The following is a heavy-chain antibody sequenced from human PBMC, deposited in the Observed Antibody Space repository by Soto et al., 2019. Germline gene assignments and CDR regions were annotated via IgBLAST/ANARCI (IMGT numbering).Heavy chain of an antibody. Sequence: GGSLRLSCTTSGFTFNTYGMHWVRQAPGKGLEWMAIIWYDGSNKYYADSVKGRFTISRDNSRNTLYLQMNSLRAEDTALYYCARADCTGAYCYSWPFNYGVDVWGQGTTVTVSS. J-gene: IGHJ6*02. D-gene: IGHD2-15*01. CDR3: ARADCTGAYCYSWPFNYGVDV. V-gene: IGHV3-33*08. CDR1: GFTFNTYG. CDR2: IWYDGSNK.